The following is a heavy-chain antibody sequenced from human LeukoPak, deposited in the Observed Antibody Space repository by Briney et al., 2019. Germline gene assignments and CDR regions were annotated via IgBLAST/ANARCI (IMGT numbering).Heavy chain of an antibody. CDR2: IKQDGSEK. CDR3: ARDRVVIISSYYYYYMDV. V-gene: IGHV3-7*01. J-gene: IGHJ6*03. D-gene: IGHD3-3*01. CDR1: GFTFSTYW. Sequence: GGSVRLSCAASGFTFSTYWMSWVRQAPGKGLEWVANIKQDGSEKYYVDSVKGRFTISRDNAKNSLYLQMNSLRAEDTAVYYCARDRVVIISSYYYYYMDVWGKGTTVTVSS.